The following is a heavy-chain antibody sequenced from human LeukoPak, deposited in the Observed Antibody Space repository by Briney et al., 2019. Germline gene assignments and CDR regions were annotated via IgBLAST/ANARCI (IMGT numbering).Heavy chain of an antibody. CDR2: ISSSSSTI. D-gene: IGHD6-13*01. CDR1: GFTFSSYS. V-gene: IGHV3-48*02. J-gene: IGHJ6*02. CDR3: ARGENAAADYYYYGMDV. Sequence: PGGSLRLSCAASGFTFSSYSMNWVRQAPGEGLEWVSYISSSSSTIYYADSVKGRFTISRDNAKNSLYLQMNSLRDEDTAVYYCARGENAAADYYYYGMDVWGQGTTVTVSS.